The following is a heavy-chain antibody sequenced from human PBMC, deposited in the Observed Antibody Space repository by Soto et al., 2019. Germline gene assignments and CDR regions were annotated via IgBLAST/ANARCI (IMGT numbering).Heavy chain of an antibody. CDR1: GFTFSSYW. J-gene: IGHJ4*02. Sequence: EVQLVESGGGLVQPGGSLRLSCAASGFTFSSYWMSWVRQAPGKGLEWVANIKEDGSEKYYVDSVKGRFTISRDNAKNSLYLQMNSLRAEDSAVYYCARSLVRGVISPYWGQGTLVTVSS. D-gene: IGHD3-10*01. CDR3: ARSLVRGVISPY. CDR2: IKEDGSEK. V-gene: IGHV3-7*01.